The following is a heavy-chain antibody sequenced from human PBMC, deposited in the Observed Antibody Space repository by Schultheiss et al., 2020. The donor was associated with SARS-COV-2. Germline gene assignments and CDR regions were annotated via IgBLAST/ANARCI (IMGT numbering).Heavy chain of an antibody. J-gene: IGHJ1*01. CDR2: ISSGGSTI. CDR3: AREGNSGQYFQH. V-gene: IGHV3-48*03. CDR1: GFTFSSYE. D-gene: IGHD1-1*01. Sequence: GGSLRLSCAASGFTFSSYEMNWVRQAPGKGLEWVSYISSGGSTIYYADSVKGRFTISRDNAKNSLYLQMNSLRAEDTAVYYCAREGNSGQYFQHWGQGTLVTVSS.